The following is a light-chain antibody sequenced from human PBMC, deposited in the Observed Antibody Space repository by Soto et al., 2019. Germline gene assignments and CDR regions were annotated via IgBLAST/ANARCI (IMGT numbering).Light chain of an antibody. CDR2: CAS. CDR3: QQYGSSPRT. CDR1: QSVSSSY. J-gene: IGKJ1*01. V-gene: IGKV3-20*01. Sequence: EIVLTQSPGTLSLSPGERATLSCRASQSVSSSYLAWYQQKPGQAPRLLIYCASSRATGIPDRFSGSGSGTDFTLTISRLEPEDYAVYYCQQYGSSPRTFGQGTKGES.